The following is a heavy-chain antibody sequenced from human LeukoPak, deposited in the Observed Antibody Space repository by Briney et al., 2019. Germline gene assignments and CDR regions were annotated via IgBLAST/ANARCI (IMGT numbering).Heavy chain of an antibody. CDR1: GFTFSSYA. Sequence: GGSLRLSCAASGFTFSSYAMSWVRQAPGKGLEWVSAISGSGGRTYYADSVKGRFTISRDNSKNTLYLQLNSLRAEDTAVYSCAKCCSTSCYSYFDYWGQGTLVTVSS. V-gene: IGHV3-23*01. CDR3: AKCCSTSCYSYFDY. D-gene: IGHD2-2*01. J-gene: IGHJ4*02. CDR2: ISGSGGRT.